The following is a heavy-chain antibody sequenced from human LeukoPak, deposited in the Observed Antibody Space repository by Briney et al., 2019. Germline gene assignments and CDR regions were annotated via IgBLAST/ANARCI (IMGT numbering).Heavy chain of an antibody. CDR1: GFTFNRHA. CDR2: IRYDGDVK. J-gene: IGHJ3*02. CDR3: AKDFISYAVDI. D-gene: IGHD2/OR15-2a*01. Sequence: GGSLRLSCAASGFTFNRHAMYWVRQTPGKGLEWVSFIRYDGDVKYYADSVRGRFTISRDNAKNTLYLQLNSLRREDTAVYYCAKDFISYAVDIWGQGTLVTVSS. V-gene: IGHV3-30*02.